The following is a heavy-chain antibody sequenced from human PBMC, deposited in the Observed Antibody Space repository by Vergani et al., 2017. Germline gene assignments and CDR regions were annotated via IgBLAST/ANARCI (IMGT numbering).Heavy chain of an antibody. J-gene: IGHJ6*02. V-gene: IGHV4-34*01. CDR3: ASEGRAGAGTEGMDV. CDR2: INHSGIT. D-gene: IGHD6-19*01. Sequence: QVQLQQWGAGLLKPSETLSLTCAVYGGSFSGYYWSWIRQPPGKGLEWIGEINHSGITNYNPSLKSLVTISVDTSKNQFSLKLCSVTGADTAVYYCASEGRAGAGTEGMDVWGQGTTVTVSS. CDR1: GGSFSGYY.